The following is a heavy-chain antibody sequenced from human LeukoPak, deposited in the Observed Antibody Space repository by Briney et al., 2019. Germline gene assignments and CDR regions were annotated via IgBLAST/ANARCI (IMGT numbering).Heavy chain of an antibody. CDR3: ARDLLGWELHYFDY. V-gene: IGHV3-30*02. Sequence: GGSLRLSCAASGFTFSSYGMHWVRQAPGKGLEWVTFIRYDGSNKYYADSVKGRFSISRDNAKNSLYLQMNSLRAEDTAVYYCARDLLGWELHYFDYWGQGTLVTVSS. D-gene: IGHD1-26*01. J-gene: IGHJ4*02. CDR2: IRYDGSNK. CDR1: GFTFSSYG.